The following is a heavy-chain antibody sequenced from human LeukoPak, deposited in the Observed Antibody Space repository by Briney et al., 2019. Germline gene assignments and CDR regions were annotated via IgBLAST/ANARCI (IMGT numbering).Heavy chain of an antibody. CDR1: EYTFTSYA. J-gene: IGHJ5*02. CDR3: ARVDTMVRFNWFDP. Sequence: ASVKVSCKASEYTFTSYAMHWVRQAPGQRLEWMGWINAGNGNTKYSQKFQGRVTITRDTSASTAYMELSSLRSEDTAVYYCARVDTMVRFNWFDPWGQGTLVTVSS. V-gene: IGHV1-3*01. CDR2: INAGNGNT. D-gene: IGHD3-10*01.